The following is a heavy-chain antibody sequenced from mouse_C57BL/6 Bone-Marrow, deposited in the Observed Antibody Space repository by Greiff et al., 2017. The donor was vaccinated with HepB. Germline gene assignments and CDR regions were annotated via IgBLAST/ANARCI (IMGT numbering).Heavy chain of an antibody. Sequence: EVQLQQSGPELVKPGASVKISCKASGYTFTDYYMNWVKQSHGKSLEWIGDINPNNGGTRYNQKFKGKATLTVDKSSSTAYMELRSLTSEDSAVYYCARSYYDYDDYAMDYWGQGTSVTVSS. J-gene: IGHJ4*01. CDR3: ARSYYDYDDYAMDY. CDR2: INPNNGGT. V-gene: IGHV1-26*01. CDR1: GYTFTDYY. D-gene: IGHD2-4*01.